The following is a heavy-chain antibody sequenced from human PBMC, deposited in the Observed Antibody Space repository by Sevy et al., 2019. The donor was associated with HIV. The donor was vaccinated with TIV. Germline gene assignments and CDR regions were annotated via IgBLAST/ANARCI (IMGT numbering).Heavy chain of an antibody. CDR1: GGSISSYY. J-gene: IGHJ1*01. D-gene: IGHD3-22*01. CDR3: SRNDDSSGYFQH. V-gene: IGHV4-4*07. CDR2: IYTSGST. Sequence: SETLSLTCTVSGGSISSYYWSWIRQPAGKGLEWIGRIYTSGSTNYNPSLKSRVTMSVDTSKNQFSLKLSSVTAADTAVYYCSRNDDSSGYFQHWGQGTLVTVSS.